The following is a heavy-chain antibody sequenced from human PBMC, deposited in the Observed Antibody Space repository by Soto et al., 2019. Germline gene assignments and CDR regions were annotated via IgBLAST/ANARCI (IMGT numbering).Heavy chain of an antibody. Sequence: ASVKVSCKASGYTFTSYDINWVRQATGQGLEWMGWMNPNSGNTGYAQKFQGRVTMTRNTSISTAYMELSSLRSEDTAVYYCARDGSLTCYYYYMDVWGKGTTVTVSS. D-gene: IGHD2-15*01. V-gene: IGHV1-8*01. CDR1: GYTFTSYD. J-gene: IGHJ6*03. CDR2: MNPNSGNT. CDR3: ARDGSLTCYYYYMDV.